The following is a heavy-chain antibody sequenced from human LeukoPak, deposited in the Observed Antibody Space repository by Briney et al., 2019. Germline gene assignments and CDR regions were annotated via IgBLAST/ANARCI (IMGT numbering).Heavy chain of an antibody. V-gene: IGHV4-59*01. D-gene: IGHD6-19*01. CDR1: GFTFDDYA. CDR3: ARDSRTLSSGWLDRFDP. CDR2: ISYTADT. Sequence: PGGSLRLSCAASGFTFDDYAMHWVRQSPGKGLEWIGHISYTADTNYNPSLESRVTMSVDTSKNQFSLKVTSVTAADTAVYYCARDSRTLSSGWLDRFDPWGQGTLVTVSS. J-gene: IGHJ5*02.